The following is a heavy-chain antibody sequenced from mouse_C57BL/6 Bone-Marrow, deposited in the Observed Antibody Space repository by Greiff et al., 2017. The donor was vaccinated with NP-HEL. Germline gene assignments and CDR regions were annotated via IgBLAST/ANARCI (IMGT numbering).Heavy chain of an antibody. D-gene: IGHD1-1*01. Sequence: EVHLVESGGDLVKPGGSLKLSCAASGFTFSSYGMSWVRQTPDKRLEWVATISSGGSYTYYPDSVKGRFTIYRDNAKNTLYLQMSSLKSEDTAMDYCARIYYYGSSPFWYFEVWGTGTTVTVSS. CDR2: ISSGGSYT. CDR3: ARIYYYGSSPFWYFEV. V-gene: IGHV5-6*01. J-gene: IGHJ1*03. CDR1: GFTFSSYG.